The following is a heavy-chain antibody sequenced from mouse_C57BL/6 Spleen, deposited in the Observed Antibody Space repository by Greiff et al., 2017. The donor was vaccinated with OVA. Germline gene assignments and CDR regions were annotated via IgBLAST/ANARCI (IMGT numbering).Heavy chain of an antibody. J-gene: IGHJ4*01. CDR1: GYTFTDYY. CDR2: IYPGSGNT. V-gene: IGHV1-76*01. D-gene: IGHD1-1*01. CDR3: ARGVTTVNYAMDY. Sequence: VQLQESGAELVRPGASVKLSCKASGYTFTDYYINWVKQRPGQGLEWIARIYPGSGNTYYNEKFKGKATLTAEKSSSTAYMQLSSLTSEDSAVYFCARGVTTVNYAMDYWGQGTSVTVSS.